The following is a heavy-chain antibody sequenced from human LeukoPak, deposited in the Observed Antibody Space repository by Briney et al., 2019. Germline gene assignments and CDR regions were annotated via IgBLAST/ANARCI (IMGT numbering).Heavy chain of an antibody. J-gene: IGHJ3*02. Sequence: SETLSLTCTVSGGSISNYYWGWIRQPPRKGLEWIASIYYSGSTYYNPSLKSRVTISVDTSKNQFSLKLSSVTAADTAVYYCARHKYSSGWPPEGAFDIWGQGTMVTVSS. D-gene: IGHD6-19*01. CDR3: ARHKYSSGWPPEGAFDI. CDR2: IYYSGST. V-gene: IGHV4-39*01. CDR1: GGSISNYY.